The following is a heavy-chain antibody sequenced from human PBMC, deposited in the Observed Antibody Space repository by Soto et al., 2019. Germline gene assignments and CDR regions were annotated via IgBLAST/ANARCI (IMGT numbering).Heavy chain of an antibody. J-gene: IGHJ4*03. Sequence: GESLKISCKGSGYSFAGYWITWVRQKPGKGLEWMGRIDPSDSQTYYSPSFRGHVTISVTKSITTVFLQWSSLRASDTAMYYCARHIHESDKPRTCQSYLSCWDQGTPIIVGS. D-gene: IGHD1-26*01. CDR1: GYSFAGYW. CDR2: IDPSDSQT. V-gene: IGHV5-10-1*01. CDR3: ARHIHESDKPRTCQSYLSC.